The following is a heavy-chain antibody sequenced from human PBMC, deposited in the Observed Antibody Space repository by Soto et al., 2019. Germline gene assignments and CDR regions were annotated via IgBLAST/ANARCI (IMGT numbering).Heavy chain of an antibody. J-gene: IGHJ4*02. Sequence: QVQLVQSGAEVKKPGASVKVSCKASGYTFTSYAMHWVRQAPGQRLEWMGWINAGIGKTKYSQKFQGRVTITRDTSVSTAYMELSSLRSEDTAVYYCARGPGGPDGPGDYWGQRTLVTVSS. CDR1: GYTFTSYA. V-gene: IGHV1-3*01. CDR3: ARGPGGPDGPGDY. CDR2: INAGIGKT. D-gene: IGHD2-15*01.